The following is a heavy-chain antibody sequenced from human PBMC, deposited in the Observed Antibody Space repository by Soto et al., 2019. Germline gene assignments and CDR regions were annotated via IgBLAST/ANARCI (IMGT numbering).Heavy chain of an antibody. J-gene: IGHJ5*02. V-gene: IGHV1-69*01. CDR2: IIPIFGTA. CDR3: ARGIVVVVAATRGFGGWFDP. CDR1: GGTFSSYA. Sequence: QVQLVQSGAEVKKPGSSVKVSCKASGGTFSSYAISWVRQAPGQGPEWMGGIIPIFGTANYAQKFQGRVTITADESTSTAYMELSSLRSEDTAVYYCARGIVVVVAATRGFGGWFDPWGQGTLVTVSS. D-gene: IGHD2-15*01.